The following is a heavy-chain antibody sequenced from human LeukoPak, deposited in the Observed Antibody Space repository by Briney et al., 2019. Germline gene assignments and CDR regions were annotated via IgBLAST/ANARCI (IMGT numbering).Heavy chain of an antibody. CDR2: ISGSNSAV. V-gene: IGHV3-48*02. Sequence: GGSLRLSCAASGFTFSNYEMNWVRQAPGKGLEWVSYISGSNSAVFYADSVKGRFTISRDNAKNSLYLQMNSLRDEDTAVYYCARDRSGTYYGAFDIWGQGTIITVSS. D-gene: IGHD1-26*01. CDR1: GFTFSNYE. J-gene: IGHJ3*02. CDR3: ARDRSGTYYGAFDI.